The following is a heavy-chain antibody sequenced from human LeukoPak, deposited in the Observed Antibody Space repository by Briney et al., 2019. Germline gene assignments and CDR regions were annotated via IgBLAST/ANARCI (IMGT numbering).Heavy chain of an antibody. D-gene: IGHD2-8*01. CDR3: ARTNLDCKNGVCYDY. Sequence: ASVTVSCKASGYTFPTSGISWVRQAPGQGLEWMGWISVYNHNTNYAQKFQGRVTVTADTSTRTAYMELRSLRSDDTAVYYCARTNLDCKNGVCYDYWGQGTLVTVSS. CDR1: GYTFPTSG. J-gene: IGHJ4*02. V-gene: IGHV1-18*01. CDR2: ISVYNHNT.